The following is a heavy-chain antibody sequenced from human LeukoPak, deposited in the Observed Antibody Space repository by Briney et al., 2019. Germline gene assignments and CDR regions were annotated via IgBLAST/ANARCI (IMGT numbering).Heavy chain of an antibody. CDR1: GGSISSYY. V-gene: IGHV4-59*01. CDR3: ARDYYGSAPHAFDI. CDR2: IYYSGST. Sequence: SETLSLTCTVSGGSISSYYWGWIRQPPGKGLEWIGYIYYSGSTNYNPSLKSRVTISVDTSKNQFSLKLSSVTAADTAVYYCARDYYGSAPHAFDIWGQGTMVTVSS. J-gene: IGHJ3*02. D-gene: IGHD3-10*01.